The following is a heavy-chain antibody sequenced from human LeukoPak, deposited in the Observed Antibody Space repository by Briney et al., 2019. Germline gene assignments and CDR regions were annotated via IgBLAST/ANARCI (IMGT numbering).Heavy chain of an antibody. J-gene: IGHJ4*02. Sequence: PSETLSLTCTVSGVSISSGGYYWSWIRQPPGKGLEWIGYIYHSGSTYYNPSLKSRVTISVDRSKNHFSLKLSSVTAADTAVYYCARGNYGGNVEDYWGQGTLVTVSS. CDR3: ARGNYGGNVEDY. D-gene: IGHD4-23*01. CDR1: GVSISSGGYY. V-gene: IGHV4-30-2*01. CDR2: IYHSGST.